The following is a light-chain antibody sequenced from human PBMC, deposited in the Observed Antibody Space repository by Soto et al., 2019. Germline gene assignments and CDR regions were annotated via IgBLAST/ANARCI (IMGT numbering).Light chain of an antibody. CDR3: XQXXXWXPXT. CDR2: GAS. Sequence: EIVMTQAPATLSVSPGERATLSCRASQSVSSNLAWYQQKPGQAPRLLIYGASTRATGIPARFSGSGSGTEFTLTIXSLXSEXFXXXXCXQXXXWXPXTFGGGTKVEIK. J-gene: IGKJ4*01. V-gene: IGKV3-15*01. CDR1: QSVSSN.